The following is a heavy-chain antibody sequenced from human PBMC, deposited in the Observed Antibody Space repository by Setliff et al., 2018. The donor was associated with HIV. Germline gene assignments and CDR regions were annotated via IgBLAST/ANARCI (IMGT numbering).Heavy chain of an antibody. Sequence: KPSETLSLTCTVSGDSIRGYYWSWIRQPPGKGLEWMGYVFYTGFAAYNPSLKSRLTISVDTSKNQFSLKLSSVTAADTAVYYCASTASGWFDAFDIWGQGTTVTVSS. CDR2: VFYTGFA. J-gene: IGHJ3*02. CDR3: ASTASGWFDAFDI. V-gene: IGHV4-59*01. D-gene: IGHD6-19*01. CDR1: GDSIRGYY.